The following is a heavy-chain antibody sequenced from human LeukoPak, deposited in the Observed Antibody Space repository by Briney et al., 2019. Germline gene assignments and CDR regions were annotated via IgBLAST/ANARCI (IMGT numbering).Heavy chain of an antibody. Sequence: PGGFLRLSCAASGFTFSSYGMHWVRQAPGKGLEWVSSISSSSSDIYYADSVKGRFTISRDNAKNSLYLQMNSLRAEDTALYYCAKDMAAYYYASGNIDYWGRGTLVTVSS. CDR3: AKDMAAYYYASGNIDY. V-gene: IGHV3-21*04. CDR1: GFTFSSYG. D-gene: IGHD3-10*01. J-gene: IGHJ4*02. CDR2: ISSSSSDI.